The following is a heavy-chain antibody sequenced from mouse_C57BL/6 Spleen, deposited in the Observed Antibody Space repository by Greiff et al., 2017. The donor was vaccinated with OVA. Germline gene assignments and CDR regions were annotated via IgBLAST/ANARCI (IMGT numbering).Heavy chain of an antibody. V-gene: IGHV3-6*01. CDR2: ISYDGSN. Sequence: EVQRVESGPGLVKPSQSLSLTCSVTGYSITSGYYWNWIRQFPGNKLEWMGYISYDGSNNYNPSLKNRISITRDTSKNQFFLKLNSVTTEDTATYYCARDSSGYAMDYWGQGTSVTVSS. CDR3: ARDSSGYAMDY. D-gene: IGHD3-2*02. CDR1: GYSITSGYY. J-gene: IGHJ4*01.